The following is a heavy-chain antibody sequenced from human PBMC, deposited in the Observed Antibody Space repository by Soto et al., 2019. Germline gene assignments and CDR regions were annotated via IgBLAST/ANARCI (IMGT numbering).Heavy chain of an antibody. V-gene: IGHV4-30-2*06. CDR1: GGSISSGGYS. Sequence: QLQLREYGSGLVKPSETLSLTCTVSGGSISSGGYSWSWIRQSPEKGLEWLGCIYPTGTTYYHPSLKSRVTISVDTSRNQFSLNLTSVTAADTAVYFCAIAPPGPSPRWVLWGQGTTVTVSS. D-gene: IGHD3-10*01. CDR3: AIAPPGPSPRWVL. J-gene: IGHJ6*02. CDR2: IYPTGTT.